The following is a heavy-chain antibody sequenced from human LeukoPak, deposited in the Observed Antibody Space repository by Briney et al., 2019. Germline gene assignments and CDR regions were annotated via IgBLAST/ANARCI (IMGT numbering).Heavy chain of an antibody. CDR1: GGTFSSYA. CDR2: IIPIFGTA. V-gene: IGHV1-69*13. D-gene: IGHD1-14*01. J-gene: IGHJ6*03. CDR3: ARGKLEPQINYYYYYMDV. Sequence: SVKVSCKASGGTFSSYAISWVRQAPGQGLEWMGGIIPIFGTANCAQKFQGRVTITADESTSTAYMELSSLRSEDTAVYYCARGKLEPQINYYYYYMDVWGKGTTVTVSS.